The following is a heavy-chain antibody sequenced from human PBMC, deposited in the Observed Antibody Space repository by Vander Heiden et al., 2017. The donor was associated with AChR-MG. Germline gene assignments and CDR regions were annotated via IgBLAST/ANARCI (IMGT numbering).Heavy chain of an antibody. V-gene: IGHV1-69*06. CDR1: GGTFSSYA. CDR3: ARSSPMTTVTLYYFDY. J-gene: IGHJ4*02. Sequence: QVQLVQSGAEVKKPGSSVKVSCKASGGTFSSYATSWVRQAPGQGLEWMGGIIPIFGTTNYAQNCQGRVTITADKSTSTAYMELSSLRYEDTAVYYCARSSPMTTVTLYYFDYWGQGTLVTVS. CDR2: IIPIFGTT. D-gene: IGHD4-4*01.